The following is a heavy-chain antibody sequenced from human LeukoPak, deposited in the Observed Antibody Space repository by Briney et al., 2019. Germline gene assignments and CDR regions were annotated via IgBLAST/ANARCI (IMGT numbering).Heavy chain of an antibody. D-gene: IGHD6-13*01. V-gene: IGHV3-23*01. CDR3: AKLQRIAAAGEDWFDP. Sequence: GDSLTLSCAASGFTFSNYAMSWVRQAPGQGLEWVSGISASGGGTYSADSVKGRFTISRDNSKNTLYLQMNSVRAEDTAVYYCAKLQRIAAAGEDWFDPWGQGTLVTVSS. CDR2: ISASGGGT. CDR1: GFTFSNYA. J-gene: IGHJ5*02.